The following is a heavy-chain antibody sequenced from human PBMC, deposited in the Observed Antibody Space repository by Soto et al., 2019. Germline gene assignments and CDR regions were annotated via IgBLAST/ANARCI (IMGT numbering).Heavy chain of an antibody. D-gene: IGHD2-15*01. CDR2: IGPLETI. J-gene: IGHJ4*02. V-gene: IGHV4-30-2*01. CDR3: ARGGGYDSFDF. CDR1: GVAMSSFGYS. Sequence: SETLSLTXIVSGVAMSSFGYSGSWIRXXPGXXXAWLXHIGPLETIYYNPSFKSRLSLSIVSTRNQVSLSLSSMTAADKAVYYCARGGGYDSFDFWGQGIQVTVSS.